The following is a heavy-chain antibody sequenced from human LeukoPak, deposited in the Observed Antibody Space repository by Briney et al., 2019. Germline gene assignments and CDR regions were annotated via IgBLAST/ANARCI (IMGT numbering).Heavy chain of an antibody. J-gene: IGHJ4*02. CDR2: VSAYNGNT. CDR1: GYTFTSYG. Sequence: ASVKVSCKASGYTFTSYGTSWVRQAPGQGLEWMGWVSAYNGNTNYAQKLQGRVTMTTDTSTSTAYMELRSLRSDDTAVYYCARVGAVAGHRWSDEYWGQGTLVTVSS. V-gene: IGHV1-18*01. D-gene: IGHD6-19*01. CDR3: ARVGAVAGHRWSDEY.